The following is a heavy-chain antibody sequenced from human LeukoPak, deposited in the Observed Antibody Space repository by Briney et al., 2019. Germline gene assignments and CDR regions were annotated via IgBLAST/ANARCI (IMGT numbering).Heavy chain of an antibody. J-gene: IGHJ6*03. CDR3: ARASALDSYYYMDV. CDR2: INWNGGST. D-gene: IGHD2-2*03. V-gene: IGHV3-20*04. CDR1: GFTFDDYG. Sequence: GGSLRLSCAASGFTFDDYGMSWVRQAPGKGLEWVSGINWNGGSTGYADSVKGRFTIYRDNAKNSLYLQMNSLRAEDTALYYCARASALDSYYYMDVWGKGTTVTVSS.